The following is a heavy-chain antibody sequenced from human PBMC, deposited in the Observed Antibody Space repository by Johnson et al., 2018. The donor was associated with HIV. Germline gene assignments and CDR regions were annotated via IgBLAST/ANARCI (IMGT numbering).Heavy chain of an antibody. CDR1: GFIFSRYD. Sequence: VQLVESGGGVVQPGGSLRLSCAASGFIFSRYDMHWVRHVAGKGLEWVSAIGTTDDTYYADSVKGRFTISRDNSRNTLYLQMNSLRVEDTAVYYCARSIIAREAFDVWGQGTMVTVSS. D-gene: IGHD2-21*01. J-gene: IGHJ3*01. CDR3: ARSIIAREAFDV. CDR2: IGTTDDT. V-gene: IGHV3-13*01.